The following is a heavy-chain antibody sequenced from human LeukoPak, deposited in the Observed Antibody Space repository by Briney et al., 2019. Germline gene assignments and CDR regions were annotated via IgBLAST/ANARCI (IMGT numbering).Heavy chain of an antibody. J-gene: IGHJ4*02. CDR2: IYHSGST. Sequence: SETLSLTCAVSGGSISSSNWWSWVRQPPGKGLEWIGEIYHSGSTNYNPSLKSRVTISVDTSKNQFSLKLSSVTAADTAVYYCARQLWFRRFDYWGQGTLVTVSS. CDR1: GGSISSSNW. CDR3: ARQLWFRRFDY. D-gene: IGHD5-18*01. V-gene: IGHV4-4*02.